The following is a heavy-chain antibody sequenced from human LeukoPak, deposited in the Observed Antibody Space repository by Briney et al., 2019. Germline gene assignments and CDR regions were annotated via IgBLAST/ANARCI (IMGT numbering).Heavy chain of an antibody. CDR1: GGSISSYY. J-gene: IGHJ4*02. Sequence: PSETLSLTCTVSGGSISSYYWSWIRQPPGKGLEWIGYIYYSGSTNYNPSLKSRVTISVDTSKNQFSLKLSSVTAADTAVYYCARDEGSYGQTGLDYWGQGTLVTVSS. CDR2: IYYSGST. V-gene: IGHV4-59*01. D-gene: IGHD3-16*01. CDR3: ARDEGSYGQTGLDY.